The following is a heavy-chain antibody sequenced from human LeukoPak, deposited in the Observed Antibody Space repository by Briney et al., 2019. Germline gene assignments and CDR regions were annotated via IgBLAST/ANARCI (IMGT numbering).Heavy chain of an antibody. V-gene: IGHV3-23*01. CDR3: ATDGWQDWYFDL. Sequence: PGESLRLSCAASGLTFGSYAMNWVRQAPGKGLEWVSSISGSGASTYYADSVNGRFTISRDNSKNTLYLQMNSLRADDTAVYYCATDGWQDWYFDLWGRGTLVTVSS. CDR2: ISGSGAST. J-gene: IGHJ2*01. D-gene: IGHD2-15*01. CDR1: GLTFGSYA.